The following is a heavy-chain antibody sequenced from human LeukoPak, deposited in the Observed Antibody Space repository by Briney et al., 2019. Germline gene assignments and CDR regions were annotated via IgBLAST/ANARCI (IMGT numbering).Heavy chain of an antibody. D-gene: IGHD1-26*01. CDR3: ASRLLGSTYYFDS. Sequence: GESLKISCKGSGHRFSTYCIVWVRQMPGKGLEWMGIIFPGDSDVRYSPAFQGQVTISADESISTAYLQWSSLKASDTAMYYCASRLLGSTYYFDSWGQGTLVTVAS. CDR1: GHRFSTYC. CDR2: IFPGDSDV. J-gene: IGHJ4*02. V-gene: IGHV5-51*01.